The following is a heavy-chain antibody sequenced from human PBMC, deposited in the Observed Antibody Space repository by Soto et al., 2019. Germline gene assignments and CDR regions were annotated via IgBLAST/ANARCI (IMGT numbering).Heavy chain of an antibody. CDR3: LSLSGTAPFDY. V-gene: IGHV3-23*01. CDR1: GFTFSTYG. J-gene: IGHJ4*02. CDR2: ISSSGSSK. Sequence: GGSLRLSCAASGFTFSTYGMSWVRQAPGKGLEWVSVISSSGSSKYYADPVKGRFTISRDNSKNTLYLQMNSLRAEDTAVYYCLSLSGTAPFDYWGQGTLVTVSS. D-gene: IGHD1-1*01.